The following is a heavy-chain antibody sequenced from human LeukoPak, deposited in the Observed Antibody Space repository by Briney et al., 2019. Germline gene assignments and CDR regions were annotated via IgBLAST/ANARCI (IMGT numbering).Heavy chain of an antibody. CDR2: IKQDGSEK. D-gene: IGHD3-22*01. CDR1: GFTFSNYW. J-gene: IGHJ4*02. V-gene: IGHV3-7*04. Sequence: GGSLRLSCAASGFTFSNYWMIWVRQAPGKGLEWVGNIKQDGSEKRYADSVRGRFSISRDNAQTSLYLQMNSLRAEDTAVYYCARVTVNGPFVVSLDYWGQGALVTVSS. CDR3: ARVTVNGPFVVSLDY.